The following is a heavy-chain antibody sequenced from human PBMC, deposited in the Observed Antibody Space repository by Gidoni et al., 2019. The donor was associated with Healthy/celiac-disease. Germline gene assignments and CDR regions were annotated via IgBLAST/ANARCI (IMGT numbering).Heavy chain of an antibody. CDR2: ISGSGGST. CDR1: GFTFSSYA. CDR3: AKPLVPRLSYYYGMDV. D-gene: IGHD6-13*01. J-gene: IGHJ6*02. Sequence: EVQLLESGGGLVQPGGSLGLSCAASGFTFSSYAMGWVRQAPGRGLGWVSAISGSGGSTYYADSVKGRFTISRDNSKNTLYLQMNSLRAEDTAVYYCAKPLVPRLSYYYGMDVWGQGTTVTVSS. V-gene: IGHV3-23*01.